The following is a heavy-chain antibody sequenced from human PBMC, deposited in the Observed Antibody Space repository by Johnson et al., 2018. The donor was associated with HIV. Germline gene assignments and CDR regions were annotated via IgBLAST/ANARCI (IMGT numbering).Heavy chain of an antibody. D-gene: IGHD3-22*01. CDR3: ARGRGYYYDSGPDAFDI. Sequence: QVQLMESGGGVVQPGRSLRLSCAASGFTFSDSVLHWVRQAPGRGLEWVAVISHDGNNKYYADSVKGRFTISRENSKNTLYLQMNSLRAEDTAVYYCARGRGYYYDSGPDAFDIWGQGTMVTVSS. V-gene: IGHV3-33*05. CDR2: ISHDGNNK. CDR1: GFTFSDSV. J-gene: IGHJ3*02.